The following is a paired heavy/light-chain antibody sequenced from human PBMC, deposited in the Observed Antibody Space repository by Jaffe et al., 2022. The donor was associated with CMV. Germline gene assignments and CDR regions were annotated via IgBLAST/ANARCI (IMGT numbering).Heavy chain of an antibody. CDR1: GGSISSYY. CDR3: ARVPRPGIAVAGTLGYYYYYYMDV. CDR2: IYYSGST. V-gene: IGHV4-59*01. Sequence: QVQLQESGPGLVKPSETLSLTCTVSGGSISSYYWSWIRQPPGKGLEWIGYIYYSGSTNYNPSLKSRVTISVDTSKNQFSLKLSSVTAADTAVYYCARVPRPGIAVAGTLGYYYYYYMDVWGKGTTVTVSS. J-gene: IGHJ6*03. D-gene: IGHD6-19*01.
Light chain of an antibody. CDR2: DAS. CDR3: QQRSNWPPVFT. J-gene: IGKJ3*01. V-gene: IGKV3-11*01. CDR1: QSVSSY. Sequence: EIVLTQSPATLSLSPGERATLSCRASQSVSSYLAWYQQKPGQAPRLLIYDASNRATGIPARFSGSGSGTDFTLTISSLEPEDFAVYYCQQRSNWPPVFTFGPGTKVDIK.